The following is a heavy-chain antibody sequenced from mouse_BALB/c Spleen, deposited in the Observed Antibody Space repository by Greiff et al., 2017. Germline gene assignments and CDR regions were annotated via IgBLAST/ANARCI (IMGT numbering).Heavy chain of an antibody. CDR2: ISYSGST. CDR1: GDSITSGY. CDR3: ARWDYDYDGAWFAY. V-gene: IGHV3-8*02. Sequence: EVKLMESGPSLVKPSQTLSLTCSVTGDSITSGYWNWIRKFPGNKLEYMGYISYSGSTYYNPSLKSRISITRDTSKNQYYLQLNSVTTEDTATYYCARWDYDYDGAWFAYWGQGTLVTVSA. J-gene: IGHJ3*01. D-gene: IGHD2-4*01.